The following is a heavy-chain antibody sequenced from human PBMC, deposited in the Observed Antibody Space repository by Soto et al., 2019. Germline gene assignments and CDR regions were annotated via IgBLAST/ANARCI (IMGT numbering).Heavy chain of an antibody. V-gene: IGHV3-53*01. Sequence: GGSLRLSCAASGFTVSSNYMSWVRQAPGKGLEWVSVIYSGGSTYYADSVKGRFTISRDNSKNTLYLQMNSLRAEDTAVYYCARVGDSSSWYSWFDPWGQGTLVTVSS. CDR1: GFTVSSNY. J-gene: IGHJ5*02. CDR2: IYSGGST. CDR3: ARVGDSSSWYSWFDP. D-gene: IGHD6-13*01.